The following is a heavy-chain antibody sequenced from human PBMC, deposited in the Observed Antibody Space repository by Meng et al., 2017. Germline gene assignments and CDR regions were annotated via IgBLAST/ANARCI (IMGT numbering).Heavy chain of an antibody. V-gene: IGHV3-9*01. CDR3: ARNKSATLGAFDI. J-gene: IGHJ3*02. Sequence: LSLTCAASGFTFDDYAMHWVRHAPGKGREWVSGISWKSGSIGYADSVKGRFTISRDNAKKSLYLQMNSLRAEDTAVYYCARNKSATLGAFDIWGQGTMVTVSS. D-gene: IGHD2/OR15-2a*01. CDR1: GFTFDDYA. CDR2: ISWKSGSI.